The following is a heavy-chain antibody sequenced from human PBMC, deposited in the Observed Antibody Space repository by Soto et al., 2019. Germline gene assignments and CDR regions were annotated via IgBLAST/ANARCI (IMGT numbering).Heavy chain of an antibody. CDR3: ARGPPHHY. V-gene: IGHV4-30-2*01. CDR2: IYHSGNT. Sequence: QLQLQESGSGLVKPSQTLSLTCAVSCGSISSGGYSWSWIRQPPGKGLEWIGYIYHSGNTYYNPSIQSRVTISVDWSKNQFSLTLSSVTAADTAVYYCARGPPHHYWGQGTLVTVSS. J-gene: IGHJ4*02. CDR1: CGSISSGGYS.